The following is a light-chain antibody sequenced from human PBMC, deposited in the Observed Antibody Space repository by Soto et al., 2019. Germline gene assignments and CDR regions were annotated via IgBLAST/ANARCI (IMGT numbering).Light chain of an antibody. J-gene: IGKJ5*01. Sequence: DIQMTQSPSSLSASVGDRVAITCQASQDISNYLNWYQQKLGKAPKLLIYDASNLETGVPSRFSGSGSGTDFTLTISSLQPEDFATYYCQQSYSTLITFGQGTRLEIK. CDR3: QQSYSTLIT. V-gene: IGKV1-39*01. CDR1: QDISNY. CDR2: DAS.